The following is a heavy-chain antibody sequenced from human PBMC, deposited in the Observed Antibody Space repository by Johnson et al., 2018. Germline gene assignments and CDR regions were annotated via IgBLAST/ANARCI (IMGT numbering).Heavy chain of an antibody. CDR1: GGTFSSYA. J-gene: IGHJ3*02. D-gene: IGHD1-26*01. CDR2: INPSGGST. CDR3: ARKIGELRRSDAFAI. V-gene: IGHV1-46*01. Sequence: VQLVQSGAEVKKPGSSVKVSCKASGGTFSSYAISWVRQAPGQGLEWMGIINPSGGSTSYAQKFQGRVTMTRDTSTSTVYMELSSLRCEDTAVYYCARKIGELRRSDAFAIWGQGTMVTVSS.